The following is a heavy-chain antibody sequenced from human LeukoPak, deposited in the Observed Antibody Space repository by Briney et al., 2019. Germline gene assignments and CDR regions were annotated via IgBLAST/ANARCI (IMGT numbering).Heavy chain of an antibody. V-gene: IGHV1-2*02. Sequence: ASVKVSCKASGYTFTGYYVHWVRQAPGQGLEWMGWISPNSGGTNYAQKFQGRVIVTGDTSISTAYMELSSLRPDDTAVYYCARGLPGTTITGSFDYWGQGTLVTVSS. D-gene: IGHD5-24*01. CDR3: ARGLPGTTITGSFDY. CDR1: GYTFTGYY. CDR2: ISPNSGGT. J-gene: IGHJ4*02.